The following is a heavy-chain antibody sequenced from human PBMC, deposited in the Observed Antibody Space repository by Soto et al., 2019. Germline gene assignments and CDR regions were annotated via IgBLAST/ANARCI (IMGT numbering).Heavy chain of an antibody. J-gene: IGHJ4*02. CDR3: ARGRIIAAAGNFDD. Sequence: SETLSLTCAVYGGSFSGYYWSWIRQPPGQGLEWIGEINHSGSTNYNPSLKSRVTISVDTSKNQYSLKLSSVTAADTAVYYCARGRIIAAAGNFDDWGQGTLVTVSS. D-gene: IGHD6-13*01. CDR2: INHSGST. V-gene: IGHV4-34*01. CDR1: GGSFSGYY.